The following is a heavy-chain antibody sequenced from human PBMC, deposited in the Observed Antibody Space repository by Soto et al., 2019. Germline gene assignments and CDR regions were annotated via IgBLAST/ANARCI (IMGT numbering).Heavy chain of an antibody. CDR2: IKQDGSEE. Sequence: GGSLRLSCAASGFTFSRYWMSWVRQAPGKWLEWVANIKQDGSEESYVDSVRGRFTVSRDNAKNSLYLQMNSLRAEDTAVYYCVRDVIGFWSGYYTGCFDYWGQGXLVTVYS. J-gene: IGHJ4*01. CDR3: VRDVIGFWSGYYTGCFDY. V-gene: IGHV3-7*01. D-gene: IGHD3-3*01. CDR1: GFTFSRYW.